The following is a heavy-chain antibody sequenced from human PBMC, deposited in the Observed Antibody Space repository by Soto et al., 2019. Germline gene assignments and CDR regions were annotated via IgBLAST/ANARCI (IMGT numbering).Heavy chain of an antibody. CDR2: IYHSGST. Sequence: SETLSLTCAVSGGSISSSNWWSWVRQPPGKGLEWIGEIYHSGSTNYNPSLKSRVTISVDKSKNQFSLKLSSVTAADTAVYYCARGLGSGWYKGSFDYWGQGTLVPVPQ. J-gene: IGHJ4*02. CDR1: GGSISSSNW. V-gene: IGHV4-4*02. CDR3: ARGLGSGWYKGSFDY. D-gene: IGHD6-19*01.